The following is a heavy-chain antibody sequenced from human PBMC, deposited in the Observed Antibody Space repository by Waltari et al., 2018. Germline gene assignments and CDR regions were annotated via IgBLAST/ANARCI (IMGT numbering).Heavy chain of an antibody. J-gene: IGHJ4*02. V-gene: IGHV1-69-2*01. CDR3: ATAGGNWIPFDY. Sequence: EVQLVQSGAEVKKPGATVKIPCKASGSPFTDSYLHWVQQAPGKGLEWMGRVDPEDGETIYAEKFQGRVTITADTSTDTAYMELSSLRSEDTAVYYCATAGGNWIPFDYWGQGTLVTVSS. CDR2: VDPEDGET. CDR1: GSPFTDSY. D-gene: IGHD1-1*01.